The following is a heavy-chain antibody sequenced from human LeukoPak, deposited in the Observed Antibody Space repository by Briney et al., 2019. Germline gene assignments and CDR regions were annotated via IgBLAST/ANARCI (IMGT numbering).Heavy chain of an antibody. CDR3: ARDSPVRYGSGSGFDH. V-gene: IGHV1-2*02. Sequence: GASVKVSCKASGYTFTGYYMYWVRQAPGQGLECMGWISPNSGDTNYAQKFQGRVTMTRDTSISTAYMELSSLRSDDTAVYYCARDSPVRYGSGSGFDHWGQGTRVTVSS. J-gene: IGHJ4*02. CDR2: ISPNSGDT. D-gene: IGHD3-10*01. CDR1: GYTFTGYY.